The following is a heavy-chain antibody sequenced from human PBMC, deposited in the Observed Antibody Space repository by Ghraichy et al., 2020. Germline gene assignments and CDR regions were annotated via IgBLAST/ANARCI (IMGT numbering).Heavy chain of an antibody. CDR1: GFTFSSYA. CDR3: AKDWTTVTSYCYYGMDV. Sequence: GGSLRLSCAASGFTFSSYAMSWVRQAPGKGLEWVSAISGSGGSTYYADSVKGRFTISRDNSKNTLYLQMNSLRAEDTAVYYCAKDWTTVTSYCYYGMDVRGQGSRVTVSS. CDR2: ISGSGGST. J-gene: IGHJ6*02. D-gene: IGHD4-17*01. V-gene: IGHV3-23*01.